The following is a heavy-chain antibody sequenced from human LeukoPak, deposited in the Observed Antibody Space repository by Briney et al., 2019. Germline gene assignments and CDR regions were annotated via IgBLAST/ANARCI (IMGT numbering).Heavy chain of an antibody. CDR2: IYPGDSDT. Sequence: PRESLKIPCQGSGYSFTSYWIGWVRQMPGKGLEWMGIIYPGDSDTRYSPSFQGQVTISADKSISTAYLQRSSLKASDTGMYYCARHGPYYYDSSGYYLYAFDIWGQGTMVTVSS. J-gene: IGHJ3*02. CDR3: ARHGPYYYDSSGYYLYAFDI. CDR1: GYSFTSYW. V-gene: IGHV5-51*01. D-gene: IGHD3-22*01.